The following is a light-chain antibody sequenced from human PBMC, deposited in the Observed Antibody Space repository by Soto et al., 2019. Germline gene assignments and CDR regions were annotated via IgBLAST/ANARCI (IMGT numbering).Light chain of an antibody. V-gene: IGKV1-39*01. CDR3: QQSYSTPPWT. J-gene: IGKJ1*01. Sequence: DIQMTQSPSSLSASVGDRVTITCRASQSIGIFLNWYQHIPGKAPKLLIYAASSLQSGVPSRFSGSGSGTDFTLTISSLQPEDFATYYCQQSYSTPPWTFGQGTKVEI. CDR1: QSIGIF. CDR2: AAS.